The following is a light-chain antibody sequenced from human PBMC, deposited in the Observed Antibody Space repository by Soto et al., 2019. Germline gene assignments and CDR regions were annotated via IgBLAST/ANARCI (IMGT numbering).Light chain of an antibody. CDR3: SSFASSIPLV. Sequence: QSALTQPASVSGSPVQSITISCTGTSSDVGGYNSVSWYQQHPGKAPKLLICDVTNRPSGVFNRFSGSKSVNTASLTISGLQTEDVADYYCSSFASSIPLVFGGGTKLTVL. V-gene: IGLV2-14*03. J-gene: IGLJ2*01. CDR1: SSDVGGYNS. CDR2: DVT.